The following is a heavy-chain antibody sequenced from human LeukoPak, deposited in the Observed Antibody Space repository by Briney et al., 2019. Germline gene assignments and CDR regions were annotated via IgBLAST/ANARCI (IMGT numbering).Heavy chain of an antibody. CDR2: ISASPYI. V-gene: IGHV3-21*01. CDR3: ARGGLSGQRTDLFDI. Sequence: GGSLRLSCAASGFTFSSYSMNWARQAPGKGLEWVSSISASPYIYYADSVKGRFTIPRDDPNNSLYLQMSSLRAEDTALYYCARGGLSGQRTDLFDIWGQGTMVTVSS. D-gene: IGHD2/OR15-2a*01. CDR1: GFTFSSYS. J-gene: IGHJ3*02.